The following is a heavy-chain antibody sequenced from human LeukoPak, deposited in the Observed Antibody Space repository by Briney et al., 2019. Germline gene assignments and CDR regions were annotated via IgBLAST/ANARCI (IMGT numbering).Heavy chain of an antibody. CDR3: AKDSTIYRYFDY. D-gene: IGHD2/OR15-2a*01. V-gene: IGHV3-30-3*01. CDR1: GFTFSSYA. Sequence: PGGSLRLSCAASGFTFSSYAMHWVRQAPGKGLEWVAVISYDGSNKYYADSVKGRFTISRDNSKNTLYLQMNSLTAEDTAVYYCAKDSTIYRYFDYWGQGTLVTVSS. J-gene: IGHJ4*02. CDR2: ISYDGSNK.